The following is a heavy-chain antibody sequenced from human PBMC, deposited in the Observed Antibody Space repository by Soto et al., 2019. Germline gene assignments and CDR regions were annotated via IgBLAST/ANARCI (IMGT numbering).Heavy chain of an antibody. CDR1: GFSISTSGVG. CDR2: IYWNNDK. CDR3: AHSFRGIWSGPTFDY. J-gene: IGHJ4*02. Sequence: GSGPTLVNPTQTLTLTCTFSGFSISTSGVGVGWIRQPPGKALEWLALIYWNNDKRYSPSLKGRLTITKDTSKNQVVLTMTNMDPVDTATYYCAHSFRGIWSGPTFDYWGPGTLVTVSS. D-gene: IGHD3-3*01. V-gene: IGHV2-5*01.